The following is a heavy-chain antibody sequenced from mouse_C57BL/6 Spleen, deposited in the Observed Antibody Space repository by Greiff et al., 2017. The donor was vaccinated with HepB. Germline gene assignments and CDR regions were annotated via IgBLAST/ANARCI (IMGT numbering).Heavy chain of an antibody. CDR2: IYPGSGST. D-gene: IGHD1-1*01. CDR1: GYTFTSYW. V-gene: IGHV1-55*01. Sequence: VQLQQSGAELVKPGASVKMSCKASGYTFTSYWITWVKQRPGQGLEWIGDIYPGSGSTNYNEKFKSKATLTVDPSSSTAYMQLSSLTSEDSAVYYWARRGNYYGSSHFDYWGQGTTLTVSS. J-gene: IGHJ2*01. CDR3: ARRGNYYGSSHFDY.